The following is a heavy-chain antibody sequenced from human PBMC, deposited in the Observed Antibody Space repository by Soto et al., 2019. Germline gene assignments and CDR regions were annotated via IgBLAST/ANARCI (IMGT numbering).Heavy chain of an antibody. CDR2: IYYSGST. V-gene: IGHV4-59*01. CDR1: GGSISSYY. D-gene: IGHD3-3*01. Sequence: SETLSLTCTVSGGSISSYYWSWIRQPPGKGLEWIGYIYYSGSTNYNPSLKSRVTISVDTSKNQFSLKLSSVTAADTAVYYCARERGTYYDFCSGSRYYYYGMDVWGQGTTVTVSS. CDR3: ARERGTYYDFCSGSRYYYYGMDV. J-gene: IGHJ6*02.